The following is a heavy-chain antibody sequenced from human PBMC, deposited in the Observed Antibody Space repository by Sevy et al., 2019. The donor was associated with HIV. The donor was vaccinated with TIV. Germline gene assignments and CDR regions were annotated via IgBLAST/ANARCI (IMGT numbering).Heavy chain of an antibody. D-gene: IGHD3-10*01. CDR3: AKSYYGSGTSYGMDL. CDR1: GFTFRNIW. J-gene: IGHJ6*02. Sequence: AGSLRLSCAVSGFTFRNIWMSWVRQAPGKELEWVANIRQDGSEKYYVDSVRGRSTISRDNAKNSLFLQLNSLRADDTAIYYCAKSYYGSGTSYGMDLWGRGTTVTVSS. CDR2: IRQDGSEK. V-gene: IGHV3-7*01.